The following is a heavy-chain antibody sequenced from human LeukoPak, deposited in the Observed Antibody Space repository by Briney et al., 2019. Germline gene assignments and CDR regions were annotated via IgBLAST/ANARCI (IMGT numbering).Heavy chain of an antibody. D-gene: IGHD2/OR15-2a*01. Sequence: ASVKVSCKATGYTLTSYGLSWVRLAPGQGLEWMGWITPYNGYAKYAQKFQGRVSMTTDTSTSTAYMELRSLRSDDTAVYYCARNISAWVDYWGQGTLVTVSS. CDR2: ITPYNGYA. V-gene: IGHV1-18*01. J-gene: IGHJ4*02. CDR3: ARNISAWVDY. CDR1: GYTLTSYG.